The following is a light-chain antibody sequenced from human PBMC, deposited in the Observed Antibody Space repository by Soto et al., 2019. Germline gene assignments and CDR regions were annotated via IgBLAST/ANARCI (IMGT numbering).Light chain of an antibody. CDR2: EAS. Sequence: EIVLTQSPATLSLSPGERATLSCRASQSVSSYLAWYQQKPGQAPRLLMYEASNRATGIPARFSGGGSGTDFTLTISSLEPEDFAVYYCQQRSDRPRTFGQGTKVDIK. CDR1: QSVSSY. CDR3: QQRSDRPRT. J-gene: IGKJ1*01. V-gene: IGKV3-11*01.